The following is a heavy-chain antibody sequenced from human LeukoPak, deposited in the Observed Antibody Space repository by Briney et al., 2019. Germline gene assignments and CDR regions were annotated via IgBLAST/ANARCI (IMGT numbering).Heavy chain of an antibody. D-gene: IGHD6-19*01. CDR3: ARDRMAVAVGTQWFDP. J-gene: IGHJ5*02. CDR2: IIPIFGTA. Sequence: GASVKVYCKATGGTFSSYAISWVRQAPGQGLEWMGGIIPIFGTANYAQKFQGRVTITADESTSTAYMELSSLRSEDTAVYYCARDRMAVAVGTQWFDPWGQGTLVTVSS. CDR1: GGTFSSYA. V-gene: IGHV1-69*01.